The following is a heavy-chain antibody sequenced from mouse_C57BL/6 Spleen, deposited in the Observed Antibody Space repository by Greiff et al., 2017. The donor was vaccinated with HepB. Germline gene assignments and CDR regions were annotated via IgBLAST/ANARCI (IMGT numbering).Heavy chain of an antibody. CDR2: ISSGSSTI. V-gene: IGHV5-17*01. Sequence: EVQVVESGGGLVKPGGSLKLSCAASGFTFSDYGMHWVRQAPEQGLEWVAYISSGSSTIYYADTLKGRFTISRDNAKNTLFLQMTSLKSEETAMYYCAIITTVVATFDYWVQGTTLTVSS. CDR1: GFTFSDYG. D-gene: IGHD1-1*01. CDR3: AIITTVVATFDY. J-gene: IGHJ2*01.